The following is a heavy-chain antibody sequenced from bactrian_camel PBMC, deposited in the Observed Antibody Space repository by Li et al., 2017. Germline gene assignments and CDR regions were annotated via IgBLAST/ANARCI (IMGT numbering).Heavy chain of an antibody. CDR3: VVDCTVVAGTLSPVRGY. Sequence: VQLVESGGGSVQTGGSLRLSCTYSGGSRNCIGWFRQAPGQEREGVAATGTDKIAYNDLVRGRFAFSQDNASNTVYLQMNSLKPEDTAMYYCVVDCTVVAGTLSPVRGYWGQGTQVTVS. CDR2: TGTDKI. J-gene: IGHJ4*01. CDR1: GGSRNC. D-gene: IGHD6*01. V-gene: IGHV3S53*01.